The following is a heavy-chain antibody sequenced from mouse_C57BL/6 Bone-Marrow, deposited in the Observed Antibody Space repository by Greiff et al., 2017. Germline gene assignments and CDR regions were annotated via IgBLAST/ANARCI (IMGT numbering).Heavy chain of an antibody. V-gene: IGHV1-19*01. CDR2: INPYNGGT. CDR1: GYTFTDYY. CDR3: AREGGFYLGY. Sequence: EVQLQQPGPVLVKPGASVKMSCKASGYTFTDYYMNWVKQSHGKSLEWIGVINPYNGGTSYNQKFKGKATLTVDKSSSTAYMELNSLTSEDSAVYQCAREGGFYLGYWGQGTRITVSA. D-gene: IGHD2-1*01. J-gene: IGHJ3*01.